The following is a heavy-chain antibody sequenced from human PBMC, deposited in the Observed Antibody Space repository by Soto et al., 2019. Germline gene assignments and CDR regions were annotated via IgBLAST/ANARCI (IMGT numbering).Heavy chain of an antibody. J-gene: IGHJ4*02. CDR2: ISAHNGNT. CDR3: ARGRYGDY. CDR1: GYDFTTYG. V-gene: IGHV1-18*01. D-gene: IGHD1-1*01. Sequence: QVHLVQSGAEVKKPGASVKVSCEGSGYDFTTYGITWVRQAPGQGLEWMAWISAHNGNTDYAQKLQGRVTVTRDTSTSTAYRELRSLRSDDTAVYYCARGRYGDYWGQGALVTVSS.